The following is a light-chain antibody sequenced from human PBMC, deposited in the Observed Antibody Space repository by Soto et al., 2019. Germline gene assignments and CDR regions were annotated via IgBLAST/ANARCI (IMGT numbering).Light chain of an antibody. J-gene: IGKJ3*01. CDR1: QSVSNN. CDR2: GAS. Sequence: MTQSPSTLSGSVGDRVTITCRASQSVSNNYLAWYQQKPGQAPRLLIYGASNRATGIPDRFSGSGSGTDFTLTISRLEPEDFAVYYCQQYNNWPRTFGPGTKVDIK. V-gene: IGKV3D-15*01. CDR3: QQYNNWPRT.